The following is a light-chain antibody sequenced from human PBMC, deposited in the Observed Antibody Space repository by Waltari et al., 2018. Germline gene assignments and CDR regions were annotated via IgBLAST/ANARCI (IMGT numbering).Light chain of an antibody. J-gene: IGLJ3*02. Sequence: QSALTQPASVSGSPGQSIPISCTGTSSDVGGYKYVSWYQQHPGKAPKLMIYNVSKRPSGVSNRFSGSKSGNTASLTISGLQAEDEADYYCCSYAGSTTSVVFGGGTKVTVL. CDR2: NVS. CDR3: CSYAGSTTSVV. V-gene: IGLV2-23*02. CDR1: SSDVGGYKY.